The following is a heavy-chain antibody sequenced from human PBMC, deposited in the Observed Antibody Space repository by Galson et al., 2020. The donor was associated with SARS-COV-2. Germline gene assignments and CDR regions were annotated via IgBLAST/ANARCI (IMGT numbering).Heavy chain of an antibody. J-gene: IGHJ3*02. CDR2: INPNSGGT. CDR1: GYTFTGYY. Sequence: ASVKVSCKDSGYTFTGYYMHWVRQAPGQGLEWMGWINPNSGGTNYAQKFQGRVTMTRDTSISIAYMELSRLRSDDTAVYYCARDGTAMVTNGFDIWGQGTMVTVSS. CDR3: ARDGTAMVTNGFDI. D-gene: IGHD5-18*01. V-gene: IGHV1-2*02.